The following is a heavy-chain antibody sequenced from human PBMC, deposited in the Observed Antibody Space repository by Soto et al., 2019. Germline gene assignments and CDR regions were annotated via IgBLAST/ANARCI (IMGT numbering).Heavy chain of an antibody. CDR3: ARLLWWWGY. D-gene: IGHD2-21*01. CDR1: GFTFSTYW. V-gene: IGHV3-7*04. Sequence: EVQLVESGGGLVQPGGSLRLSCAASGFTFSTYWMSWVRQAPGRGLEWVANIKQDGSEIYYVDSVKGRFTISRDNAKNSRYLQMNRLRAEDTAVYYCARLLWWWGYWGQGTLVTVSS. CDR2: IKQDGSEI. J-gene: IGHJ4*02.